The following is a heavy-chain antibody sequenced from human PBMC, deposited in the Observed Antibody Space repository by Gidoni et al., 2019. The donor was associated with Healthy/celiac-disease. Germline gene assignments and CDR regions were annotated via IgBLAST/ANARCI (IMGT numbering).Heavy chain of an antibody. CDR2: IWSDGSHK. D-gene: IGHD2-2*01. V-gene: IGHV3-33*01. CDR3: ARELDARGWYFDL. CDR1: GFTFSNYG. Sequence: QVQLVESGGGVVQPGRSLRLSCAASGFTFSNYGMHWVRQAPGKGLEWVALIWSDGSHKYYADSVKGRFTISRDDSKNTLYLQMDSLRAEDTAVYYCARELDARGWYFDLWGRGTLVTVSS. J-gene: IGHJ2*01.